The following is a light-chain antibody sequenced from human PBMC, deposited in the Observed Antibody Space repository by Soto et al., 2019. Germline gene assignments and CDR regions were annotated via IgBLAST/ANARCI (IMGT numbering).Light chain of an antibody. J-gene: IGKJ4*01. CDR2: DAS. CDR3: QQYNSWPLT. V-gene: IGKV3-15*01. Sequence: DIVITQSQATLSVSPGERATLSCRASQSVSSHLAWYQQKPGPATRLLIYDASTRATGIQARFSGSGSGTEFTFTISSLQSEDFAVYHCQQYNSWPLTFGGGTKVDI. CDR1: QSVSSH.